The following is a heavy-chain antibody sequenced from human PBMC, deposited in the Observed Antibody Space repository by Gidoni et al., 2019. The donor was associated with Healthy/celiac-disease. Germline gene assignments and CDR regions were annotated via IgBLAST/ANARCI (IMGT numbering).Heavy chain of an antibody. V-gene: IGHV3-74*01. CDR1: GFTFSSYW. CDR2: INSDGSST. D-gene: IGHD7-27*01. J-gene: IGHJ3*01. Sequence: EVQLVESGGGLVQPGGSLRLSCAASGFTFSSYWMHWVRQAPGKGLVWVSRINSDGSSTSYADSVKCRFTISRDNAKNTLYLQMNSLRAEDTAVYYCARATLGFDVGINHWGQGTMVTVSS. CDR3: ARATLGFDVGINH.